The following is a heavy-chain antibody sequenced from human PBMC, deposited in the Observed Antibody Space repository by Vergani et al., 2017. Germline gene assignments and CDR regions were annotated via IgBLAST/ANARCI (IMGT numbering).Heavy chain of an antibody. J-gene: IGHJ5*02. CDR2: ISSSSSYI. CDR3: AREKAYYYDSSGYYQS. Sequence: EVQLVESGGGLVKPGGSLRLSCAASGFTFSSYSMNWVRQAPGKGLEWVSSISSSSSYIYYADSVKGRFTISRDNAKNTLYLQMNSLRAEDTAVYYCAREKAYYYDSSGYYQSWGQGTLVTVSS. D-gene: IGHD3-22*01. V-gene: IGHV3-21*01. CDR1: GFTFSSYS.